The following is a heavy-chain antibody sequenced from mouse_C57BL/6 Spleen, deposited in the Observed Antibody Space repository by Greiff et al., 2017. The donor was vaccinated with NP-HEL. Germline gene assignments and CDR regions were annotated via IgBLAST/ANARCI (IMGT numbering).Heavy chain of an antibody. V-gene: IGHV1-82*01. J-gene: IGHJ2*01. CDR1: GYAFSSSW. CDR2: IYPGDGDT. CDR3: APHDYDGDYFDY. D-gene: IGHD2-4*01. Sequence: QVQLQQSGPELVKPGASVKISCKASGYAFSSSWMNWVKQRPGKGLEWIGRIYPGDGDTNYNGKFKGKATLTADKSSSTAYMQLSSLTSEDSAVYFCAPHDYDGDYFDYWGQGTTLTVSS.